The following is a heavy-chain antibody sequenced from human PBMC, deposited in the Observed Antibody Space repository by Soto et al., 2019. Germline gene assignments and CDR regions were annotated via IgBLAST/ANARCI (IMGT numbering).Heavy chain of an antibody. J-gene: IGHJ4*02. D-gene: IGHD6-13*01. CDR1: GYTFTSYG. Sequence: ASVKVSCKASGYTFTSYGISWVRQAPGQGLEWMGWISAYNGNTNYAQKLQGRVTMTTDTSTSTAYMELRSLRSDDTAVYYCARDSSFSPKEPRIAAASGVEGYWGQGTLVTVSS. V-gene: IGHV1-18*01. CDR2: ISAYNGNT. CDR3: ARDSSFSPKEPRIAAASGVEGY.